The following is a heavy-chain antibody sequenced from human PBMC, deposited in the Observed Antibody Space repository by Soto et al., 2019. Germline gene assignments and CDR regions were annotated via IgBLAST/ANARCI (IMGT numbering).Heavy chain of an antibody. V-gene: IGHV4-59*01. CDR1: GGSISSYY. D-gene: IGHD6-19*01. CDR3: ARWTYSSGWYVDY. J-gene: IGHJ4*02. CDR2: IYYSGST. Sequence: QVQLQESGPGLVKPSETLSLTCTVSGGSISSYYWSWIRQPPGKGLEWIGYIYYSGSTNYNPSLKSRVTISVDTSKNQFSLKLSSVTAADTAVYYCARWTYSSGWYVDYWGQGTLVTVSS.